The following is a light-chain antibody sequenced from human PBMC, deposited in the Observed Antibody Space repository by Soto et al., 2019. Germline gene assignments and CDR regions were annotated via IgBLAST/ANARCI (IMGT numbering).Light chain of an antibody. CDR2: NAF. V-gene: IGKV3-15*01. Sequence: EIVMTQSPATLSVSPGERATLSCRASQSVSGSLSLYHQKPGQAHRLIIYNAFTRASGIPARFSGSGSGTEFTLTIASLQSEDFAVYYCQQYDNWTPWTFGQGTKVDIK. J-gene: IGKJ1*01. CDR1: QSVSGS. CDR3: QQYDNWTPWT.